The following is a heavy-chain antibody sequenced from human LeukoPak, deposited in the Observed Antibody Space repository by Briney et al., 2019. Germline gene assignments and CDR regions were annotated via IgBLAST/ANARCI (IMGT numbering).Heavy chain of an antibody. Sequence: GGSLRLSCAASGFILRNYAMSWVRQAPGKGLEWFLAISGDGANTYSAGSVRGRFTISRDNSRNTLHLQLNSLRAEDTVIYYCARNHYEDSGHLDYWGQGTLVTVSS. CDR2: ISGDGANT. CDR1: GFILRNYA. J-gene: IGHJ4*02. CDR3: ARNHYEDSGHLDY. D-gene: IGHD3-22*01. V-gene: IGHV3-23*01.